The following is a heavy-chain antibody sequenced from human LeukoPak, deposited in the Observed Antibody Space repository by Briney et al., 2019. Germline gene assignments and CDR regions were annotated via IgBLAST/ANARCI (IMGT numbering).Heavy chain of an antibody. Sequence: PGGSLRLSCAASGFTFSSYGMHWVRQAPGKGLEWVAVIWYDGSNKYYADSVKGRFTISRDNSKNTLYLQMNSLRAEDTAVYYCAKDGNIVATRPYYFDYWGQGTLVTVSS. D-gene: IGHD5-12*01. CDR1: GFTFSSYG. CDR3: AKDGNIVATRPYYFDY. J-gene: IGHJ4*02. CDR2: IWYDGSNK. V-gene: IGHV3-33*06.